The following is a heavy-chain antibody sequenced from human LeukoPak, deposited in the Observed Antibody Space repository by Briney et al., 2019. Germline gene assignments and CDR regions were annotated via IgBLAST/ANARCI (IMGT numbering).Heavy chain of an antibody. CDR2: MNPNSGNT. Sequence: GASVKVSCKASGYTFTSYDINWVRQATGQGLEWMGWMNPNSGNTGYAQKFQGRVTMTRNTSISTAYMELSSLRSEDTAVYYCARDLRFLEWLFDYWGQGTLVTVSS. CDR3: ARDLRFLEWLFDY. D-gene: IGHD3-3*01. V-gene: IGHV1-8*01. CDR1: GYTFTSYD. J-gene: IGHJ4*02.